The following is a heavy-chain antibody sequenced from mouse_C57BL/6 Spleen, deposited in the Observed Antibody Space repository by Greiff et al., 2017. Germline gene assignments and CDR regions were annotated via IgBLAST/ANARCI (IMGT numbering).Heavy chain of an antibody. CDR1: GFSLTSYA. CDR3: ARAYSNYNALGY. CDR2: IWTGGGT. J-gene: IGHJ4*01. D-gene: IGHD2-5*01. Sequence: VQGVESGPGLVAPSQSLSITCTVSGFSLTSYAISWVRQPPGKGLEWLGVIWTGGGTNYNSAHKYRLSISKENSKSQVFLKMNSLQTDDTARYYCARAYSNYNALGYWGQGTSVTVST. V-gene: IGHV2-9-1*01.